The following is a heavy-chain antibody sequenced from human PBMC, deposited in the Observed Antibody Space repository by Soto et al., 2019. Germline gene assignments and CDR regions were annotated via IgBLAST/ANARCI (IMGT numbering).Heavy chain of an antibody. Sequence: PXETLSLPGTVSGGSMSSRRYYWGWIRQPPGKGLEWIGSIYYSGSTYYNPSLKSRVTISVDTSKNQFSLKLSSVTAADTAVYYCARHSNGGSLPIDYWGQGTLVTVSS. CDR1: GGSMSSRRYY. V-gene: IGHV4-39*01. CDR3: ARHSNGGSLPIDY. J-gene: IGHJ4*02. CDR2: IYYSGST. D-gene: IGHD1-26*01.